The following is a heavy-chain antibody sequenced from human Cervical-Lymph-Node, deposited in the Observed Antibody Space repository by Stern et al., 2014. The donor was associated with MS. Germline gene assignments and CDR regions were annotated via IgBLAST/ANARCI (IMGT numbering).Heavy chain of an antibody. CDR1: GYTFTSYW. V-gene: IGHV5-51*01. CDR3: ARQRYFDY. Sequence: EVHLVESGPEVKRPGESLKISCQASGYTFTSYWIGWVRQMPGKGLEWIAIIFPGGSDIRYSPSFQGPVTISADKSSSPAYLQWKNLKASDTAIYYCARQRYFDYWGQGTLVTVSS. CDR2: IFPGGSDI. J-gene: IGHJ4*02.